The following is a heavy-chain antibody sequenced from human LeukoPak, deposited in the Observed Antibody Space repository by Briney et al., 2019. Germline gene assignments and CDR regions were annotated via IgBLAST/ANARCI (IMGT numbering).Heavy chain of an antibody. D-gene: IGHD5-24*01. CDR1: GGSISSSNW. V-gene: IGHV4-4*02. J-gene: IGHJ4*02. CDR2: IYHSGST. Sequence: PSGTLSLTCAVSGGSISSSNWWSWVRQPPGKGLEWIGEIYHSGSTNYNPSLKSRVTISVDTSKNQFSLKLSSVTAADTAVYYCAREDGYNEEFDYWGQGTLVTVSS. CDR3: AREDGYNEEFDY.